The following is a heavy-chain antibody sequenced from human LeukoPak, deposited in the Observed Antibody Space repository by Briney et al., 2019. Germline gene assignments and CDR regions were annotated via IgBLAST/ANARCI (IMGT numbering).Heavy chain of an antibody. CDR2: INHSGST. CDR1: GGSFSGYY. V-gene: IGHV4-34*01. Sequence: SETLSLTCAVYGGSFSGYYWSWTRQPPGKGLEWIGEINHSGSTNYNPSLKSRVTISVDTSKNQFSLKLSSVTAADTAVYYCARGRHITFGGVIVIRRGPFDYWGQGTLVTVSS. CDR3: ARGRHITFGGVIVIRRGPFDY. J-gene: IGHJ4*02. D-gene: IGHD3-16*02.